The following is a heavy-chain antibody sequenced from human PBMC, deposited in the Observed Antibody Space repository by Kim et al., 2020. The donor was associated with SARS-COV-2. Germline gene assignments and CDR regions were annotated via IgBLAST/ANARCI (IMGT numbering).Heavy chain of an antibody. Sequence: SETLSLTCAVYGGSFSGYYWSWIRQPPGKGLEWIGEINHSGSTNYNPSLKSRVTISVDTSKNQFSLKLSSVTAADTAVYYCARDCIAAALGGFDYWGQGTLVTVSS. D-gene: IGHD6-13*01. V-gene: IGHV4-34*01. J-gene: IGHJ4*02. CDR3: ARDCIAAALGGFDY. CDR2: INHSGST. CDR1: GGSFSGYY.